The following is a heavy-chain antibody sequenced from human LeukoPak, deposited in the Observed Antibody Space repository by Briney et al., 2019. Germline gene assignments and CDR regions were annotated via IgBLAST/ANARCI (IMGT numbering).Heavy chain of an antibody. CDR3: ARGLSTTGHDY. CDR2: VFHTGSS. Sequence: KPSETLSLTCAVSGYSISSGYYWGWIRQPPGKGPEWIGSVFHTGSSYYIPSLKSRVTISVDTSKNQFSLEVSSVTAADTAIYYCARGLSTTGHDYWGPGTLVTVSS. J-gene: IGHJ4*02. D-gene: IGHD4-11*01. V-gene: IGHV4-38-2*01. CDR1: GYSISSGYY.